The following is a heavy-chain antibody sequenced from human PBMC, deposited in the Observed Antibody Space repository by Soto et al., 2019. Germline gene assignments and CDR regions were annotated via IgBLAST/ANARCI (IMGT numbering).Heavy chain of an antibody. CDR2: IYYTGNT. CDR3: ARATYDSSTYYLDY. CDR1: GASISGGDYY. D-gene: IGHD3-22*01. J-gene: IGHJ4*02. V-gene: IGHV4-30-4*01. Sequence: QVQLQESGPGLVKPSQTLSLTCTVSGASISGGDYYWTWIRQPPGKGLEWIGSIYYTGNTYSNPSLESRLSISADPSNNQFALRLTSVTAPDTATYYCARATYDSSTYYLDYWGQGTLVTVSS.